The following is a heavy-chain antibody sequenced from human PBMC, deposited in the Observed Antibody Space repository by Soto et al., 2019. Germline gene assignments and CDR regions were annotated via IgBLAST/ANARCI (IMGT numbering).Heavy chain of an antibody. CDR1: GGTFSSYA. J-gene: IGHJ2*01. CDR2: IIPIFGTA. CDR3: ARVAPYGDYVSAGGYFDL. Sequence: SVKVSCKASGGTFSSYANSWVRQAPGQGLEWMGGIIPIFGTANYAQKFQGRVTITADESTSTAYMELSSLRSEDTAVYYCARVAPYGDYVSAGGYFDLWGRGTLVTVSS. D-gene: IGHD4-17*01. V-gene: IGHV1-69*13.